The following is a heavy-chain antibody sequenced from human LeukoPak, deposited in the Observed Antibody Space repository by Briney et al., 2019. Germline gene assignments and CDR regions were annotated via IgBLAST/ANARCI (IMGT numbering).Heavy chain of an antibody. D-gene: IGHD6-19*01. Sequence: GRSLRLSCAVSGFTFSSYGMHWVRQAPGKGLEWVAVISYDGSNKYYADSVKGRFTISRDNSKNTLYLQMNSLRAEDTAVYYCAKIAVAGTYFDYWGQGTLVTVSS. J-gene: IGHJ4*02. CDR2: ISYDGSNK. CDR1: GFTFSSYG. V-gene: IGHV3-30*18. CDR3: AKIAVAGTYFDY.